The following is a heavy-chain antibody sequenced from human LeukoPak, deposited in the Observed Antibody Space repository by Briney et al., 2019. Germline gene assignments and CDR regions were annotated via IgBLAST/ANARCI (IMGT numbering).Heavy chain of an antibody. D-gene: IGHD2-15*01. CDR3: ARDFCVTRKRRSGSCRGAFDY. Sequence: GGSLRLSCAASGFTFDDYGMSWVRQAPGKGLEWVSGINWNGGSTGYADSVKGRFTISRDNAKNSLYLQMNSLRAEDTALYYCARDFCVTRKRRSGSCRGAFDYWGQGTLVTVSS. CDR2: INWNGGST. CDR1: GFTFDDYG. J-gene: IGHJ4*02. V-gene: IGHV3-20*04.